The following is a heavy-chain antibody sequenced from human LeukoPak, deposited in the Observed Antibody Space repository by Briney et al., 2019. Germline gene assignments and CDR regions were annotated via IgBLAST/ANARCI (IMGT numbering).Heavy chain of an antibody. CDR2: ISGSGGST. V-gene: IGHV3-23*01. CDR1: GFTFNSYA. J-gene: IGHJ4*02. Sequence: GSLRLSCAASGFTFNSYAMSWVRQAPGKGLEWVSGISGSGGSTYYADSVKGRFTISRDKSKNTLYLQMNSLRAEDTAVYYCAKDYYYETSGYYPAYYFDYWGQGTLVTVSS. CDR3: AKDYYYETSGYYPAYYFDY. D-gene: IGHD3-22*01.